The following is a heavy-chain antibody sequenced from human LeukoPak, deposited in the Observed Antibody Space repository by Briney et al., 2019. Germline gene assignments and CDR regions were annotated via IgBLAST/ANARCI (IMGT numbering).Heavy chain of an antibody. V-gene: IGHV4-59*01. CDR1: GGSISSYY. CDR3: ARHNWSSQFIAQSYYYDSSGRHAFDI. Sequence: SETLSLTCSVSGGSISSYYWSWLRQPPGKGLEWIGHISYTGTINYNPSLKSRVTISGDTSKNHFSLKLSSVTAADTAVYYCARHNWSSQFIAQSYYYDSSGRHAFDIWGQGTMVTVSS. J-gene: IGHJ3*02. CDR2: ISYTGTI. D-gene: IGHD3-22*01.